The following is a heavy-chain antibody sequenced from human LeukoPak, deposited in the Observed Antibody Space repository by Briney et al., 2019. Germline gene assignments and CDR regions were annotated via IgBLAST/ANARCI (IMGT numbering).Heavy chain of an antibody. CDR1: GFTVSSNY. CDR3: ARERPYGSGSYYKEPPNYYYMDV. CDR2: IYSGGST. J-gene: IGHJ6*03. D-gene: IGHD3-10*01. Sequence: PGGSLRLSCAASGFTVSSNYMSWVRQAPGKGLEWVSVIYSGGSTYCADSVKGRFTISRDNSKNTLYLQMNSLRAEDTAVYYCARERPYGSGSYYKEPPNYYYMDVWGKGTTATVSS. V-gene: IGHV3-66*02.